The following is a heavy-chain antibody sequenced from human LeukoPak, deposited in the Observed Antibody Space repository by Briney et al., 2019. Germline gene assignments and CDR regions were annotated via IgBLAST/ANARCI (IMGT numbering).Heavy chain of an antibody. Sequence: SETLSLTCTVSGGSISSYYWSWIRQPAGKGLEWIGRIYTSGSTNYNPSLKSRVTMSVDTSKNQFSLKLNSVTAADTAVYYCARARGYCSSTSCSWDLDYWGQGTLVTVSS. D-gene: IGHD2-2*01. CDR1: GGSISSYY. V-gene: IGHV4-4*07. CDR2: IYTSGST. J-gene: IGHJ4*02. CDR3: ARARGYCSSTSCSWDLDY.